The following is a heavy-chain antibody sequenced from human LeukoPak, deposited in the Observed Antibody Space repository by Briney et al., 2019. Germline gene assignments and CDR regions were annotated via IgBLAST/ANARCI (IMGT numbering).Heavy chain of an antibody. J-gene: IGHJ3*01. Sequence: GGSLRLSCAASGFTFCNSWVHCVRHAPGKGLVWVSLINADGSTATYADSVEGRFTISRDNARNTLSLQINSLTIEDTAVYYCVVVVEPPDSDGFDVWGQGTMITVSS. CDR1: GFTFCNSW. V-gene: IGHV3-74*01. D-gene: IGHD1-14*01. CDR2: INADGSTA. CDR3: VVVVEPPDSDGFDV.